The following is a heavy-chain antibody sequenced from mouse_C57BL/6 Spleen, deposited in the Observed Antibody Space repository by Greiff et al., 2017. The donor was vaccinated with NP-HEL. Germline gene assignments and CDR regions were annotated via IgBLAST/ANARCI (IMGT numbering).Heavy chain of an antibody. Sequence: VQLQQSGTVLARPGASVKMSCKTSGYTFTSYWMHWVKQRPGQGLEWIGAIYPGNSDTSYNQKFKGKAKLTAVTSASTAYMELSSLTNEDSAVYYCTRPVVATDWYFDVWGTGTTVTVSS. CDR1: GYTFTSYW. V-gene: IGHV1-5*01. CDR3: TRPVVATDWYFDV. J-gene: IGHJ1*03. D-gene: IGHD1-1*01. CDR2: IYPGNSDT.